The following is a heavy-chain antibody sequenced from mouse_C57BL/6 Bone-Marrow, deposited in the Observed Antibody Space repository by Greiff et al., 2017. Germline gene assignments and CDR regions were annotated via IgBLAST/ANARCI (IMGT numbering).Heavy chain of an antibody. D-gene: IGHD1-1*01. CDR2: ISYDGSN. V-gene: IGHV3-6*01. J-gene: IGHJ1*03. Sequence: EVKLQESGPGLVKPSQSLSLTCSVTGYSITSGYYWNWIRQFPGNKLEWMGYISYDGSNNYNPSLKNRISITRDTSKNQFFLKLNSVTTEDTATYYCARGGYYYGPWYFDVWGTGTTVTVSS. CDR3: ARGGYYYGPWYFDV. CDR1: GYSITSGYY.